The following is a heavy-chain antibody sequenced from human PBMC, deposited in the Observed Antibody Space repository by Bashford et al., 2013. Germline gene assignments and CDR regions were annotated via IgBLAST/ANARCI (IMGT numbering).Heavy chain of an antibody. CDR2: IYYSGST. CDR1: GGSISTYY. J-gene: IGHJ4*02. CDR3: AKPGWLSPDYFDY. Sequence: SETLSLTCAVSGGSISTYYWTWIRQPPGKGLEWIGNIYYSGSTNYNPSLQSRVTISVDTSKNQFSLKLYSVTAADTAVYYCAKPGWLSPDYFDYWGQGTLVTVSS. V-gene: IGHV4-59*01. D-gene: IGHD3-22*01.